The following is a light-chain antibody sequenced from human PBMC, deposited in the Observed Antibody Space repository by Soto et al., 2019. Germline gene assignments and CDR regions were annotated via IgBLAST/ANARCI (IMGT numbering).Light chain of an antibody. CDR1: SSDVGGYNY. Sequence: QSALAQPASVSGSPGQSITISCTGTSSDVGGYNYVSWYQQHPGKAPKLMIYEVSNRPSGVSNRFSGSKSGNTASLTISGLQAEDEADYYCSSYTSSSTLLFGGGTQLTV. CDR2: EVS. J-gene: IGLJ2*01. CDR3: SSYTSSSTLL. V-gene: IGLV2-14*01.